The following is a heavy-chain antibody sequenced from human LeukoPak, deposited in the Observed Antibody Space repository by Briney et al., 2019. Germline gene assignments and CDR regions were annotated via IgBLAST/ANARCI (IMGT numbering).Heavy chain of an antibody. V-gene: IGHV3-53*01. J-gene: IGHJ6*03. CDR3: ARALAADYYYYYMDV. Sequence: GGSLRLSCAASGFTFITYAMSWVRQAPGKGLEWVSVIYSGGSTYYADSVKGRFTISRDNSKNTLYLQMNSLRAEDTAVYYCARALAADYYYYYMDVWGKGTTVTVSS. D-gene: IGHD6-13*01. CDR2: IYSGGST. CDR1: GFTFITYA.